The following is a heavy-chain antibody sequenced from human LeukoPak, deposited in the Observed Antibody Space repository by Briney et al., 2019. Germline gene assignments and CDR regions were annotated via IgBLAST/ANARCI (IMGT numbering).Heavy chain of an antibody. CDR3: ARDQRITMTQSPYYFDY. V-gene: IGHV3-48*04. Sequence: GGSLGLSCAASGFTFSSCSMNWVRQAPGKGLEWVSYISSSSNIIYYADSVKGRFTISRDNAKNSLDLQMNSLRAEDTAVYYCARDQRITMTQSPYYFDYWGQGTLVTVSS. J-gene: IGHJ4*02. D-gene: IGHD3-22*01. CDR2: ISSSSNII. CDR1: GFTFSSCS.